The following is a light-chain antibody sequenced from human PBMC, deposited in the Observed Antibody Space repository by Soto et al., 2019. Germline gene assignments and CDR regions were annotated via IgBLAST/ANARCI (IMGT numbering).Light chain of an antibody. J-gene: IGKJ5*01. CDR2: GAS. CDR3: QQYGSSPT. CDR1: QSVSGSY. V-gene: IGKV3-20*01. Sequence: ENVLTQSPGTLSLSPGARATLSCRASQSVSGSYLAWYQQKPGQAPRLLIYGASSRATGIPDRFSGSGSGTDFTLTISRLEPEDFAVYYCQQYGSSPTFGQGTRLEIK.